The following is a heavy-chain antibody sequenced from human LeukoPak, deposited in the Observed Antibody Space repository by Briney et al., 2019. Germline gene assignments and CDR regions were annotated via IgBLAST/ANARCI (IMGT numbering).Heavy chain of an antibody. D-gene: IGHD6-19*01. Sequence: GASVKVSCKASGYTFTGYYMHWVRQAPGQGLEWMGWINPNSGGTNYAQKFQGRVTMTRNTSTSTVYMELSSLRSEDTAVYYCARGSASGWYQWGQGTLVTVSS. V-gene: IGHV1-2*02. CDR1: GYTFTGYY. CDR2: INPNSGGT. CDR3: ARGSASGWYQ. J-gene: IGHJ4*02.